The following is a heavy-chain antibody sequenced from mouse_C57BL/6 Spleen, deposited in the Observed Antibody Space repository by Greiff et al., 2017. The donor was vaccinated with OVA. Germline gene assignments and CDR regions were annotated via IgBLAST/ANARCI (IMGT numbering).Heavy chain of an antibody. Sequence: HLVYSFAELVRTGASVKLSCTASGFNIKNTYMHWVKQRPEQGLEWIGRIDPANGNTKYAPKFQGKATITADTSSNTAYLQLSSLTSEDTAIYYCARSGNWDGGFAYWGQGTLVTVSA. CDR3: ARSGNWDGGFAY. CDR2: IDPANGNT. D-gene: IGHD4-1*01. V-gene: IGHV14-3*01. CDR1: GFNIKNTY. J-gene: IGHJ3*01.